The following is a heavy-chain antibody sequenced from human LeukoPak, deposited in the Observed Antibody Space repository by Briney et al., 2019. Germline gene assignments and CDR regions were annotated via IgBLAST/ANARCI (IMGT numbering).Heavy chain of an antibody. J-gene: IGHJ4*02. V-gene: IGHV4-59*08. D-gene: IGHD3-16*01. CDR2: VYYSGST. Sequence: TSETLSLTCTVSGGSISNDYWNWVRQPPGKGLEWIGYVYYSGSTDYNPSLKSRVTISVDTSENQFSLKLSSVTAADTAVYYCARRRSGDSHFDYWGQGTLVTVSS. CDR3: ARRRSGDSHFDY. CDR1: GGSISNDY.